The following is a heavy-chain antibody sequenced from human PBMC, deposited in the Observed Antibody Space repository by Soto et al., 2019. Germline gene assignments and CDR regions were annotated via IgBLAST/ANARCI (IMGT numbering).Heavy chain of an antibody. V-gene: IGHV3-11*01. CDR2: ISSGGSTI. Sequence: WGSLLLSCAASVISFSGYYMTWIRQAPGKGLEWVSYISSGGSTIYYADSVKGRFTVSRDNAKKSLYLQMDSLRADDTAVYYCASDPYYYASNYWGQGTMVTGSS. CDR3: ASDPYYYASNY. CDR1: VISFSGYY. D-gene: IGHD3-10*01. J-gene: IGHJ4*02.